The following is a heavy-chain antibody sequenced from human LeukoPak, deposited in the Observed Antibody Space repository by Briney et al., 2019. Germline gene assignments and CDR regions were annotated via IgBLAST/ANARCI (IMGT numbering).Heavy chain of an antibody. J-gene: IGHJ3*02. D-gene: IGHD6-19*01. CDR3: AVIPPIAVAGPRNAFDI. CDR1: GFTFDDYG. Sequence: PGGSPRLSSAASGFTFDDYGMSWVRQAQGNGREWVFGINWNGASKGYDDYVKGRFTISRDDAKNSLYLQINSLRAEDEALYYCAVIPPIAVAGPRNAFDIWGQGTMVTVSS. V-gene: IGHV3-20*03. CDR2: INWNGASK.